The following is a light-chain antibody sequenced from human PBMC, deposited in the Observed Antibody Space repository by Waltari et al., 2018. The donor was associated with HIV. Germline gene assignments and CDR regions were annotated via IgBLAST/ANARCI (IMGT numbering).Light chain of an antibody. CDR3: AAWDDSLSGVV. Sequence: QSVLTQPPSASGTPGQRVTISCSGSSSNIGSNYVYWYQQLPGTAPKLLIVRNKQRPSGVPDRFSGSKSGTSASLAISGLRSEDEADYYCAAWDDSLSGVVFGGGTKLTVL. CDR1: SSNIGSNY. V-gene: IGLV1-47*01. J-gene: IGLJ2*01. CDR2: RNK.